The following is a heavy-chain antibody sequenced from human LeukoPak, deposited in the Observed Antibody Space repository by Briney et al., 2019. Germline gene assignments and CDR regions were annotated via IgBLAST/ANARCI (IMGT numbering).Heavy chain of an antibody. CDR3: AKEPYSYGHFDL. D-gene: IGHD5-18*01. V-gene: IGHV3-23*01. CDR1: GFALSSYA. CDR2: INGNGGTT. J-gene: IGHJ2*01. Sequence: GGSLRHSCPASGFALSSYAMSWVRPPAGKGVEWVSSINGNGGTTYDADYVKGRFTISRDNPRNTLNLQMNSLRAEDTAVYYCAKEPYSYGHFDLWGRGTLVTVSS.